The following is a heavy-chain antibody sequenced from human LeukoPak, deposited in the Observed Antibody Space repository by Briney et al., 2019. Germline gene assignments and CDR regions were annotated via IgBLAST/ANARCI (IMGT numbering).Heavy chain of an antibody. CDR2: ISGSGGST. CDR1: GFTFSTYV. D-gene: IGHD1-1*01. J-gene: IGHJ4*02. Sequence: GGPLRLSCAAPGFTFSTYVMSWVRQAPGKGLEWVSAISGSGGSTYYADSVKGRFTISRDNSKNTLYLQMNSLGADDTAVYYCAKGNWRYFDYWGQGTLVTVSS. V-gene: IGHV3-23*01. CDR3: AKGNWRYFDY.